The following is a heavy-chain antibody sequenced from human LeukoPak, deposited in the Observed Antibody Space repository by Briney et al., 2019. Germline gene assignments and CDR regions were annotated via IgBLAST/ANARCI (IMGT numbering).Heavy chain of an antibody. J-gene: IGHJ4*02. CDR3: ARHKAPDDSSGYYYGGIYFDY. Sequence: GEFLKISCKGSGYSFTSYWIGWVRQMPGKGLEWMGIIYPGDSDTRYSPSFQGQVTISADKSISTAYLQWSSLKASDTAMYYCARHKAPDDSSGYYYGGIYFDYWGQGTLVTVSS. CDR2: IYPGDSDT. D-gene: IGHD3-22*01. V-gene: IGHV5-51*01. CDR1: GYSFTSYW.